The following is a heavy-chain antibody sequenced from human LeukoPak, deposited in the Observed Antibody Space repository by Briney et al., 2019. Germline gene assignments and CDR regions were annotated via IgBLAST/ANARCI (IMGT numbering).Heavy chain of an antibody. J-gene: IGHJ3*02. CDR1: GGTFSSYA. CDR2: IIPIFGTA. D-gene: IGHD3-10*01. V-gene: IGHV1-69*05. CDR3: ARADYYGSGRASAFDI. Sequence: SVQVSCKASGGTFSSYAISWVRQAPGQGLEWMGRIIPIFGTANYAQKFQGRVTITTNEPPRTAYMELSSLRSDDTAVYYCARADYYGSGRASAFDIWGQGTMVTVSS.